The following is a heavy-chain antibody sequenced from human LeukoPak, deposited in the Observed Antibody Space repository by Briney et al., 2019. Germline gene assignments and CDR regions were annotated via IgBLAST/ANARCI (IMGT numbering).Heavy chain of an antibody. V-gene: IGHV4-59*08. D-gene: IGHD3-22*01. CDR3: ARPGITMIVAY. Sequence: PSETLSLTCTVSGGSISSYYWSWIRQPPGKGPEWIGYIYYSGSTNYNPSLKSRVTISVDTSKNQFSLKLSSVTAADTVVYYCARPGITMIVAYWGQGTLVTVSS. CDR2: IYYSGST. CDR1: GGSISSYY. J-gene: IGHJ4*02.